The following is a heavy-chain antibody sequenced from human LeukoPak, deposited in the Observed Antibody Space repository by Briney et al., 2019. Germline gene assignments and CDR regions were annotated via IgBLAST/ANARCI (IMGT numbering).Heavy chain of an antibody. CDR2: IWYDGSSE. V-gene: IGHV3-33*06. CDR3: AKGLYCSSTSCYFENYYYYYMDV. CDR1: GFSFSSYG. D-gene: IGHD2-2*01. J-gene: IGHJ6*03. Sequence: PGGSLRLSCAASGFSFSSYGMHWVRQAPGKGLEWVAVIWYDGSSEKYADSVKGRFTISRDNSKNTLYLQMNSLRAEDTALYYCAKGLYCSSTSCYFENYYYYYMDVWGKGTTATVSS.